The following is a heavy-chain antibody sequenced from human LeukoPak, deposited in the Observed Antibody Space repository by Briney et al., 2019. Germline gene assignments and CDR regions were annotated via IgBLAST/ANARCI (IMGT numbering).Heavy chain of an antibody. V-gene: IGHV1-2*02. CDR2: INLNSGGT. Sequence: ASVKVSCKASGYTFTGYYMHWVRQAPGQGLEWMGWINLNSGGTNDAQKFQDRVTMTRDTSISTAYIELNFLRSDDTAVFYCARGDYYGSPKVVAAWGQGTLVTVSS. D-gene: IGHD3-10*01. J-gene: IGHJ5*02. CDR3: ARGDYYGSPKVVAA. CDR1: GYTFTGYY.